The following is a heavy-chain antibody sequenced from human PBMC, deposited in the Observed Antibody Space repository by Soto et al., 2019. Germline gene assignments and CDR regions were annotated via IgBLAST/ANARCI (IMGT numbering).Heavy chain of an antibody. CDR2: ISAYNGNT. J-gene: IGHJ3*02. V-gene: IGHV1-18*01. D-gene: IGHD2-15*01. CDR3: ARDPGYCSGGSCYSDAFDI. CDR1: GYTFTSYG. Sequence: ASVKVSCKASGYTFTSYGISWVRQAPGQGLEWMGWISAYNGNTNYAQKLQGRVTMTTDTSTSTAYMELRGLRSDDTAVYYCARDPGYCSGGSCYSDAFDIWGQGTMVTVSS.